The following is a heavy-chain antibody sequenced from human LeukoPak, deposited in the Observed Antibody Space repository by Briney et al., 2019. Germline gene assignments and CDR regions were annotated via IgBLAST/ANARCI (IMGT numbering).Heavy chain of an antibody. D-gene: IGHD2-21*02. J-gene: IGHJ4*02. CDR3: ARAWIMVTSHLDF. V-gene: IGHV1-18*01. CDR2: ISAHDGNT. CDR1: GYSFTNHG. Sequence: ASVNVSCKASGYSFTNHGITWVRQAPGQGLEWMGWISAHDGNTNYAQKLQGRVTMTTDTSTSIAYMELRSLRSDDTAMYYCARAWIMVTSHLDFWGQGTLVTVSS.